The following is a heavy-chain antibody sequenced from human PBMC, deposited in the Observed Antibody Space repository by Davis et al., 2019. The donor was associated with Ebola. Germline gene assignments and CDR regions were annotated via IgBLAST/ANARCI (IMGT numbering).Heavy chain of an antibody. D-gene: IGHD4-17*01. J-gene: IGHJ5*02. Sequence: PSETLSLTCSVSGDSISSYYWSWIRQPPGKGLEWIGYIYYSGTTNYNPSLKSRVTISIDTSKNQFSLKVNSVTAADTAVYYCARDAGDYPNNWFDPWGQGTLVSVSS. CDR3: ARDAGDYPNNWFDP. V-gene: IGHV4-59*01. CDR2: IYYSGTT. CDR1: GDSISSYY.